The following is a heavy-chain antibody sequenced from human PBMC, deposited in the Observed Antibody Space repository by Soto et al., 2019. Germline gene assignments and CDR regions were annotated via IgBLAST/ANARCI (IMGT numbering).Heavy chain of an antibody. CDR3: AKAQGFWSAFIDY. V-gene: IGHV3-23*01. CDR2: ISGSGGST. CDR1: GFTFSSYA. D-gene: IGHD3-3*01. Sequence: QVGGSLRLSCAASGFTFSSYAMSWVRQAPGKGLEWVSAISGSGGSTYYADSVKGRFTISRDNSKNTLYLQMNSLRAEDTAVYYCAKAQGFWSAFIDYWGQGTLVTVSS. J-gene: IGHJ4*02.